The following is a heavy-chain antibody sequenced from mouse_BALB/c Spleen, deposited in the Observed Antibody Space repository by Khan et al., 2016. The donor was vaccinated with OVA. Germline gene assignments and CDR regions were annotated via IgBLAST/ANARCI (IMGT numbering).Heavy chain of an antibody. V-gene: IGHV9-3-1*01. Sequence: LVVSGPELKKPGETVKISCKASGHTFTDYGVNWVKQALGKGLKWMGWIYTYTGEPTFDADFKGRFAFSLETSASTDYLKINNLKNRDTATDDGARSGSRAINYWGQGTTVTVAS. CDR3: ARSGSRAINY. J-gene: IGHJ4*01. CDR2: IYTYTGEP. D-gene: IGHD1-1*01. CDR1: GHTFTDYG.